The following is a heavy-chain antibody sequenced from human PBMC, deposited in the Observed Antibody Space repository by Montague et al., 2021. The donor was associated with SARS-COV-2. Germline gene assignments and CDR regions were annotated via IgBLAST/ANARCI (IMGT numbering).Heavy chain of an antibody. D-gene: IGHD4-23*01. CDR1: GGSFSGYY. CDR3: ARWDPQTLTLIGLRGKSASDY. J-gene: IGHJ4*02. CDR2: INHSGTT. V-gene: IGHV4-34*01. Sequence: SETLSLTCVVYGGSFSGYYWTWIRQSPGKGLEWIAEINHSGTTNYNFNPSLRSRVTISVDTSKSQFSLKLSSVTAADTGVYYCARWDPQTLTLIGLRGKSASDYWGQGTLVTVSP.